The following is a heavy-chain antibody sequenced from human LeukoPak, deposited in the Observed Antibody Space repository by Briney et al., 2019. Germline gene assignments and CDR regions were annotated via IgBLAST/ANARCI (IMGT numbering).Heavy chain of an antibody. V-gene: IGHV1-8*01. CDR3: ARRIISDY. CDR1: GYTFTNYD. Sequence: ASVKVSCKASGYTFTNYDIHWVRQATGQGPEWMGWMRPKNDNTGYAQKFQGRVTMTRNTSISTAYMELSSLRSDDTAVYYCARRIISDYWGQGSLVTVSS. D-gene: IGHD3-10*01. J-gene: IGHJ4*02. CDR2: MRPKNDNT.